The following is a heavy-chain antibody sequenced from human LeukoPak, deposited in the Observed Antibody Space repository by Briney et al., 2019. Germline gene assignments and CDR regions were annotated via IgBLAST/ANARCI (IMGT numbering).Heavy chain of an antibody. CDR2: INPNSGGT. J-gene: IGHJ3*02. CDR3: ARDRFTIFGVVINEGFDAFDI. V-gene: IGHV1-2*02. CDR1: GYTFTGYY. D-gene: IGHD3-3*01. Sequence: ASVKVSCKASGYTFTGYYMHWVRQAPGQGLEWMGWINPNSGGTNYAQKFQGRVTMTRDTPISTAYMELSRLRSDDTAVYYCARDRFTIFGVVINEGFDAFDIWGQGTMVTVSS.